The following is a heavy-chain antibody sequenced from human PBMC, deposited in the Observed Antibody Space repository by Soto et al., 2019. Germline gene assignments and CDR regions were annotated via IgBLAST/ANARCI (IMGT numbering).Heavy chain of an antibody. J-gene: IGHJ2*01. Sequence: SETLSLTCTVSGGSISSSSYYWGWIRQPPGKGPEWIGSIYYSGSTYYNPSLKSRVTISVDTSKNQFSLKLSSVTAADTAVYYCARLYYYDSSGYYYGSYWYFDLWGRGTLVTVSS. V-gene: IGHV4-39*01. CDR2: IYYSGST. D-gene: IGHD3-22*01. CDR1: GGSISSSSYY. CDR3: ARLYYYDSSGYYYGSYWYFDL.